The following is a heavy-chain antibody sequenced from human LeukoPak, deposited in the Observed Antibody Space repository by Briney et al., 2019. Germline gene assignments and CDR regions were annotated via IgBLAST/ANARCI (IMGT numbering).Heavy chain of an antibody. CDR2: TIPIFGTA. CDR3: ARDHAYCGGDCYNWFDP. Sequence: ASVKVSCKASGGTFSSDAISWVRQAPGQGLKWMGGTIPIFGTANYAQKFQGRVTITADESTSTAYMELSSLRSEDTAVYYCARDHAYCGGDCYNWFDPGAREPWSPSPQ. J-gene: IGHJ5*02. D-gene: IGHD2-21*02. CDR1: GGTFSSDA. V-gene: IGHV1-69*01.